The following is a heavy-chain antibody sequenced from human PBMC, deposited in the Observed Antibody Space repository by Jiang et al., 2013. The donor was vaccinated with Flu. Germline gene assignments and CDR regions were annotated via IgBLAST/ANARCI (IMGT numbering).Heavy chain of an antibody. V-gene: IGHV7-4-1*02. CDR3: AGSNLRRSWYFDL. J-gene: IGHJ2*01. D-gene: IGHD4-11*01. CDR2: INTNTGNP. Sequence: MNWVRQAPGQGLEWMGWINTNTGNPTYAQGFTGRFVFSLDTSVSTAYLQISSLKAEDTAVYYCAGSNLRRSWYFDLWGRGTLVTVSS.